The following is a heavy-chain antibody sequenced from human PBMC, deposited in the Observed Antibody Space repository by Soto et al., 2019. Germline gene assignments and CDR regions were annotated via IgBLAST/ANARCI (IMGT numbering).Heavy chain of an antibody. D-gene: IGHD2-2*01. J-gene: IGHJ6*02. Sequence: PSETLSLTCTVPGGSISSSSYYWGWIRQPPGKGLEWIGSIYYSGSTYYNPSLKSRVTISVDTSKSQFSLKLSSVTAADTAVYYCARHPAPGYYYYYYGMDVWGQGTTVTVSS. CDR2: IYYSGST. CDR3: ARHPAPGYYYYYYGMDV. V-gene: IGHV4-39*01. CDR1: GGSISSSSYY.